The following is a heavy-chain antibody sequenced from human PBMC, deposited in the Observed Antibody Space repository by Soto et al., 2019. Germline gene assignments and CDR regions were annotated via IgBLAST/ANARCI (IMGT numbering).Heavy chain of an antibody. V-gene: IGHV4-59*01. CDR2: IYYSGST. J-gene: IGHJ4*02. Sequence: SETLSLTCTVSGGSISSYYWSWIRQPPGKGLEWIGYIYYSGSTNYNPSLKSRVTVSVDTSKNQFSLKLSSVTAVDTATYYCAHRPSGWYLFDYWGQGTLVTVSS. CDR3: AHRPSGWYLFDY. CDR1: GGSISSYY. D-gene: IGHD6-19*01.